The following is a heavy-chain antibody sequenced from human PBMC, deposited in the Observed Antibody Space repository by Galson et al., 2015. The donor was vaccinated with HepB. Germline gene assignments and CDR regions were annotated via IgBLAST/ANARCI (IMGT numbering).Heavy chain of an antibody. V-gene: IGHV3-33*01. CDR1: GFTFGSYG. CDR2: LWYDGSHK. CDR3: ARDPYSSSRGYSYFYYMDV. J-gene: IGHJ6*03. Sequence: SLRLSCAASGFTFGSYGMHWVRQAPGKGLEWVAVLWYDGSHKEYTDAVKGRFIISRDNSKHMLYLQMNSLRVEDTAVYFCARDPYSSSRGYSYFYYMDVWGKGTTVIVSS. D-gene: IGHD6-6*01.